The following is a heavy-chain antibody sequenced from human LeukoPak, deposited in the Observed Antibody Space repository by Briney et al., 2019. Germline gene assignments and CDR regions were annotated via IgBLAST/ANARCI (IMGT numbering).Heavy chain of an antibody. CDR2: IIPIFGTA. Sequence: ASVKVSCKASGGTFSSYAISWVRQAPGQGLEWMGGIIPIFGTANYAQKFQGRVTITADESTSAAYMELSSLRSEDTAVYYCARARIAANANWFDPWGQGTLVTVSS. J-gene: IGHJ5*02. CDR1: GGTFSSYA. CDR3: ARARIAANANWFDP. D-gene: IGHD6-13*01. V-gene: IGHV1-69*13.